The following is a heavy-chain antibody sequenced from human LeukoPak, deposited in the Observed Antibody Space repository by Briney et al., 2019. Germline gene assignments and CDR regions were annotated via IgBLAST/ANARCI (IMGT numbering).Heavy chain of an antibody. J-gene: IGHJ4*02. CDR3: AKDYRAYCGGDCYLFDY. V-gene: IGHV3-23*01. D-gene: IGHD2-21*02. CDR1: GFTFSSYG. CDR2: ISGSGGST. Sequence: GGSLRLSCAASGFTFSSYGMHWVRQAPGKGLEWVSAISGSGGSTYYADSVKGRFTISRDNSKNTLYLQMNSLRAEDTAVYYCAKDYRAYCGGDCYLFDYWGQGTLVTVSS.